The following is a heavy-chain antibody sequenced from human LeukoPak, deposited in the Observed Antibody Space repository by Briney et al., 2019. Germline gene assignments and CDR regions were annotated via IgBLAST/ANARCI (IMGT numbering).Heavy chain of an antibody. V-gene: IGHV3-15*01. CDR3: TTVHGAGPVNFDH. J-gene: IGHJ4*02. CDR2: IKSNSDGGTT. CDR1: GFTFTDTW. Sequence: PGGSLRLSCTASGFTFTDTWMTWVRQAPGKGLEWVGRIKSNSDGGTTDYAVPVKGRFSISRDDSKSTLYLQIYSLKTEDTAVYYCTTVHGAGPVNFDHWGQGSVVTVSS. D-gene: IGHD3-10*01.